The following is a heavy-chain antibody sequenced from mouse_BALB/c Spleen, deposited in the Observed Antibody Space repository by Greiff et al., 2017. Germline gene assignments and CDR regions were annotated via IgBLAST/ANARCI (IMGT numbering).Heavy chain of an antibody. CDR1: GFSLTSYG. D-gene: IGHD2-14*01. V-gene: IGHV2-2*02. CDR3: ASPLYYRYNYYAMDY. CDR2: IWSGGST. J-gene: IGHJ4*01. Sequence: QVQLKESGPGLVQPSQSLSITCTVSGFSLTSYGVHWVRQSPGKGLEWLGVIWSGGSTDYNAAFISRLSISKDNSKSQVFFKMNSLQANDTAIYYCASPLYYRYNYYAMDYWGQGTSVTVSS.